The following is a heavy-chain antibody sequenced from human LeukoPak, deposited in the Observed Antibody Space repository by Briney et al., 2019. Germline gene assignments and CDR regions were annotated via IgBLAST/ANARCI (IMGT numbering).Heavy chain of an antibody. Sequence: QTGGSLRLSWAASGFSFSYYSMHWVRQAPGKGLEWVSAISGSGGSTYYADSVKGRFTISRDNSKNTLYLQMNSLRAEDTAVYYCAKEGFRIAAAGYNWFDPWGQGTLVTVSS. CDR1: GFSFSYYS. J-gene: IGHJ5*02. CDR3: AKEGFRIAAAGYNWFDP. V-gene: IGHV3-23*01. CDR2: ISGSGGST. D-gene: IGHD6-13*01.